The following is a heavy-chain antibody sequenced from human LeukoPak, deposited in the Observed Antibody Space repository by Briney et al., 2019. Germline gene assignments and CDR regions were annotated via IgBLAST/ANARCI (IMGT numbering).Heavy chain of an antibody. V-gene: IGHV3-23*01. Sequence: GGYLRLSCAASGFTFSSYAMSWVRQAPGKGLEWVSAISGPAGSWDYAGSVKGRFTISRDNSKNTLFLQMNSLRAEDTAIYYCAKKVGLVSAPLYYFDVWGQGTLVTVSS. D-gene: IGHD5/OR15-5a*01. CDR2: ISGPAGSW. J-gene: IGHJ4*02. CDR1: GFTFSSYA. CDR3: AKKVGLVSAPLYYFDV.